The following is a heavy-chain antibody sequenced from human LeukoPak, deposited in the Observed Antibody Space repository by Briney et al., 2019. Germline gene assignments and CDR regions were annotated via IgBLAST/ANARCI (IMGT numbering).Heavy chain of an antibody. CDR1: GFTFSSYG. V-gene: IGHV3-33*01. D-gene: IGHD2-15*01. CDR3: ARDSKERGSDY. Sequence: GRSLRLSCAASGFTFSSYGMHWVRQAPGKGLEWVAVIWYDGSNKYYADSVKGRFTISRDNSKNTLYLQMNSLRAEDTAVYYCARDSKERGSDYWGQGTLVTVSS. CDR2: IWYDGSNK. J-gene: IGHJ4*02.